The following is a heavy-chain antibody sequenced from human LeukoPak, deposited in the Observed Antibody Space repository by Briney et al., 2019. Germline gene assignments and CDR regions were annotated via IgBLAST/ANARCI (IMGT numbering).Heavy chain of an antibody. D-gene: IGHD4-23*01. CDR3: TGGNSVPDAFDI. CDR2: IIPIFGTA. V-gene: IGHV1-69*05. Sequence: ASVKVSCKASGGTFSSYAISWVRQAPGQGLEWMGGIIPIFGTANYAQKFQGRVTITTDESTSTAYMELSSLRSEDTAVYYCTGGNSVPDAFDIWGQGTMVTVSS. CDR1: GGTFSSYA. J-gene: IGHJ3*02.